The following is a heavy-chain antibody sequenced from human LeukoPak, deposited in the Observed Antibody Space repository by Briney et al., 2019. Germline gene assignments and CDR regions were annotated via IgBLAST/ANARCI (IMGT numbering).Heavy chain of an antibody. D-gene: IGHD1-26*01. CDR2: ISGSGGST. V-gene: IGHV3-23*01. J-gene: IGHJ4*02. CDR3: AKSYSGSYDNYFDY. CDR1: EFTFSSYA. Sequence: PGGSLRLPCAASEFTFSSYAMNWVRQAPGKGLEWVSAISGSGGSTYYADSVKGRFTISRDNSKNTLYLQMNSLRAEDTALYYCAKSYSGSYDNYFDYWGQGTLVTVSS.